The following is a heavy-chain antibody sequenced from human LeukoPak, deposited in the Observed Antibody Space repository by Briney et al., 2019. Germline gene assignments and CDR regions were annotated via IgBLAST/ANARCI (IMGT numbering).Heavy chain of an antibody. CDR2: ISAYSGNT. J-gene: IGHJ2*01. D-gene: IGHD6-19*01. CDR3: VRDRGGWYANWYFDL. CDR1: GYIFTSYG. Sequence: ASVKVSCKASGYIFTSYGISWVRQAPGQGLEWMGWISAYSGNTNYAQILQGRVTMTTDTSTNTAYMELRSLRSDDTAVYYCVRDRGGWYANWYFDLWGRGTLVTVSS. V-gene: IGHV1-18*01.